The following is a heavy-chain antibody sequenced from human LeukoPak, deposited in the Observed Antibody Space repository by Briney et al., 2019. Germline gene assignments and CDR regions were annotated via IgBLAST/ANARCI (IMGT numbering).Heavy chain of an antibody. J-gene: IGHJ4*02. CDR2: ISYDGSNK. CDR3: ASLWFGELSDFDY. D-gene: IGHD3-10*01. CDR1: GFTFSSYA. Sequence: GGSLRLSCAASGFTFSSYAMHWVRQAPGKGLEWVAVISYDGSNKCYADSVKGRFTISRDKSKNTLYLQMNSLRAEDTAVYYCASLWFGELSDFDYWGQGTLVTVSS. V-gene: IGHV3-30*04.